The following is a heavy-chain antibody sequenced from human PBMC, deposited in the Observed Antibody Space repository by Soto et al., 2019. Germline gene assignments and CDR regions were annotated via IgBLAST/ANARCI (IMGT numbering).Heavy chain of an antibody. CDR1: GYTFTSYG. D-gene: IGHD2-15*01. CDR3: ARVTAHIVVVVAAIDY. J-gene: IGHJ4*02. Sequence: ASVKVSCKASGYTFTSYGISWVRQAPGQGLEWMGWISAYNGNTNYAQKLQGRVTMTTDTSTSTAYMELRSLRSDDTAVYYCARVTAHIVVVVAAIDYWGQGTLVPSPQ. CDR2: ISAYNGNT. V-gene: IGHV1-18*01.